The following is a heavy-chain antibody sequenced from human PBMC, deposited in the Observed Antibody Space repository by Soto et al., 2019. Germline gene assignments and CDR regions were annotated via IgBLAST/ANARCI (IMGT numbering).Heavy chain of an antibody. Sequence: PSETLSLTCTLSGGSISVYYWSWVRQPPGHELEWIGYIYASGSPYYNPSLRSRVTISADTSKNQISLKLTSPTAADTAVYYCARGVGSSPPRYWGRGTLVTVSS. CDR1: GGSISVYY. CDR3: ARGVGSSPPRY. CDR2: IYASGSP. D-gene: IGHD1-26*01. J-gene: IGHJ4*02. V-gene: IGHV4-59*01.